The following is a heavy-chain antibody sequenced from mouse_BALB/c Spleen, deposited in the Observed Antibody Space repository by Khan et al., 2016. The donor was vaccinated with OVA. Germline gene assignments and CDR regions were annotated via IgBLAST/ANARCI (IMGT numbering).Heavy chain of an antibody. J-gene: IGHJ3*01. D-gene: IGHD2-10*01. V-gene: IGHV1-4*01. Sequence: QVQLQQSGAELVRPGASVKMSCKASGYTFTSYTIYWVKQRPGQGLEWFGYIIPPSIYTNYNQKFRGKATLTADTSSKPAYMQLSSLTSQDSTVSYCSRVGPYHGTYSAWIAYWGQGTPVTVSA. CDR3: SRVGPYHGTYSAWIAY. CDR2: IIPPSIYT. CDR1: GYTFTSYT.